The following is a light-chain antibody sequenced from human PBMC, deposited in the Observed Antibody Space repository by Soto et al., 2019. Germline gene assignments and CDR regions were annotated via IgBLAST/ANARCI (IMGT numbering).Light chain of an antibody. Sequence: QAVLTQPPSVSGAPGQRVTISCTGSSSNIGADYAVHWYQHLPGTAPKLLITGDTSRPSGVPDRFSGSKSGASASLAISRVEAGDEAEYYCQVWDSSDSSSHHPVFGGGTKLTVL. J-gene: IGLJ2*01. V-gene: IGLV1-40*01. CDR3: QVWDSSDSSSHHPV. CDR2: GDT. CDR1: SSNIGADYA.